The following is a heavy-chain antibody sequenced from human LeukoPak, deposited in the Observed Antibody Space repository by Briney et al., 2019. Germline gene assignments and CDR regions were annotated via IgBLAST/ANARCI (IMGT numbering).Heavy chain of an antibody. CDR1: GFTASSYA. D-gene: IGHD1-26*01. Sequence: GGSLRLSCAASGFTASSYAMHWVRQPIGKGLEWVSALGIAGDTSYPGSVKGRFTISREDARNSLYLQMNSLRAEDTAMYYCARQMQSHGNFDSWGQGTLVTVSS. CDR3: ARQMQSHGNFDS. V-gene: IGHV3-13*01. J-gene: IGHJ4*02. CDR2: LGIAGDT.